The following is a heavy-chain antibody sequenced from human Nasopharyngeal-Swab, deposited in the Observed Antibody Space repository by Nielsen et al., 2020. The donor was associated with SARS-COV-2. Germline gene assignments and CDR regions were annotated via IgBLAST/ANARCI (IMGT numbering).Heavy chain of an antibody. CDR1: GFDFNNYG. V-gene: IGHV3-30*03. Sequence: GESLKIFCAASGFDFNNYGMHWVRQAPGKGLEWVAVISYEGSKKFFTDSVKGRFTISRDHSTKTLYLQMNSLRVEDTAVYYCARSVRWFFDVWGRGALVTVSS. CDR2: ISYEGSKK. J-gene: IGHJ2*01. CDR3: ARSVRWFFDV. D-gene: IGHD5/OR15-5a*01.